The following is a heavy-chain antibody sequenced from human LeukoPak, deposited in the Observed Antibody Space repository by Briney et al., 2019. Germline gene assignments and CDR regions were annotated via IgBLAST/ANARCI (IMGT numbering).Heavy chain of an antibody. CDR2: IIPIFGTA. CDR1: GGTFSSYA. CDR3: AIASGYYYDSSGYHT. D-gene: IGHD3-22*01. V-gene: IGHV1-69*13. Sequence: VKVSCKASGGTFSSYAISWVRQAPGQGLEWMGGIIPIFGTANYAQKFQGRVTITADESTSTAYMELSSLRSEDTAVYYCAIASGYYYDSSGYHTWGQGTLVTVSS. J-gene: IGHJ4*02.